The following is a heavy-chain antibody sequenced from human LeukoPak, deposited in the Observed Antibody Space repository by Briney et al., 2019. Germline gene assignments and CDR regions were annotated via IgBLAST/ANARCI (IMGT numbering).Heavy chain of an antibody. V-gene: IGHV5-51*01. Sequence: GESLKISCKGSGYSFTSYWIGWVRQMSGKGLEWMGIIYPGDSDTRYSPSFQGQVTISADKSISTAYLQWSSLKAADTAIYYCARQWGDCSSTSCYSADWGQGTLFTVSS. CDR2: IYPGDSDT. D-gene: IGHD2-2*01. J-gene: IGHJ4*02. CDR1: GYSFTSYW. CDR3: ARQWGDCSSTSCYSAD.